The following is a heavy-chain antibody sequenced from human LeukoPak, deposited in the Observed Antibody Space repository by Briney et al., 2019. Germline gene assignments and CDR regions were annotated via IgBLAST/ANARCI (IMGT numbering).Heavy chain of an antibody. CDR3: AKVYGSGSYGYYYGMDV. D-gene: IGHD3-10*01. J-gene: IGHJ6*02. CDR1: GFTFDDYA. Sequence: GGSLRLSCAASGFTFDDYAMHWVRQAPGKGLEWVSGISWNSGSIGYADSVKGRFTIPRDNAKNSLYLQMNSLRAEDTALYYCAKVYGSGSYGYYYGMDVWGQGTTVTVSS. CDR2: ISWNSGSI. V-gene: IGHV3-9*01.